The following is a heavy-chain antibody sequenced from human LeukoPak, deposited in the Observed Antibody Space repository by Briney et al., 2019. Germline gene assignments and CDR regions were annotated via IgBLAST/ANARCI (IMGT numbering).Heavy chain of an antibody. CDR1: GVSISSGSYY. J-gene: IGHJ4*02. CDR2: IYTSGST. Sequence: SQTLSLTCTVSGVSISSGSYYWSWLRQPAGKGLEWIGRIYTSGSTNYNPSLKSLVAISVDTSKNQFSLKLSSVTAADTAVYYCARGSEILDYWGQGTLVTVSS. V-gene: IGHV4-61*02. CDR3: ARGSEILDY. D-gene: IGHD2-15*01.